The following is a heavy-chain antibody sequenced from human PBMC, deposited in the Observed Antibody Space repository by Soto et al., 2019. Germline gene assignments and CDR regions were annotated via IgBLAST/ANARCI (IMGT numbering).Heavy chain of an antibody. V-gene: IGHV3-23*01. CDR1: GFTFGNYA. Sequence: EVQLLESGGGLVQTGGSLRISCVASGFTFGNYAMRWVRQAPGKGLEWVAAIGGNSVHIHYADSVKGRLTISRDNSKNTVYLQMSSLRVEDTAVYYCAKAQVMGVISAMDVWGRGTTVTVSS. D-gene: IGHD3-16*02. J-gene: IGHJ6*01. CDR2: IGGNSVHI. CDR3: AKAQVMGVISAMDV.